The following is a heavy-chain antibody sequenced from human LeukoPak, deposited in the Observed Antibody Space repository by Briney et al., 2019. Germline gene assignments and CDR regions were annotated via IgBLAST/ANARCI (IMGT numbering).Heavy chain of an antibody. CDR2: VSCSGGST. CDR1: GFAFSSFG. J-gene: IGHJ3*02. V-gene: IGHV3-23*01. Sequence: GALRLSCAASGFAFSSFGIAGVRPAPGEGVELVPAVSCSGGSTYYADSVKGRSTISRDNSKNTLYLLMNSLRADDTAVYYCAKFGLAGSGRYHDAFDMWGQGTMVTVSS. CDR3: AKFGLAGSGRYHDAFDM. D-gene: IGHD3-10*01.